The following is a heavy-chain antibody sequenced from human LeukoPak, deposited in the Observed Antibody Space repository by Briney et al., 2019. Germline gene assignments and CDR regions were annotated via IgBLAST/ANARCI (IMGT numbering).Heavy chain of an antibody. J-gene: IGHJ4*02. V-gene: IGHV4-4*02. CDR2: VHLSGAT. D-gene: IGHD1-26*01. Sequence: SGTLSLTCAVSGGSIMTTNWWSWVRQPPGKGLEWIGEVHLSGATNYNPSLESRVSMSIDTSKNQMSLKLTSMTAADTAIYFCTRESGAFSPFGFWGQGTLVTVSS. CDR3: TRESGAFSPFGF. CDR1: GGSIMTTNW.